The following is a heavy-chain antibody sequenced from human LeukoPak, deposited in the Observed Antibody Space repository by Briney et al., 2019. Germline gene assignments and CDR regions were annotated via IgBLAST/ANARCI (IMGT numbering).Heavy chain of an antibody. J-gene: IGHJ6*03. CDR3: ARAASDFWSGYYYYYMDV. CDR1: GGSVSSGSYY. D-gene: IGHD3-3*01. CDR2: IYYSGST. Sequence: SETLSLTCTVSGGSVSSGSYYWSWIRQPPGKGLEWIGYIYYSGSTNYNPSLKRRVTISVDTSKNQFSLKLSSVTAADTAVYYCARAASDFWSGYYYYYMDVWGKGTTVTVSS. V-gene: IGHV4-61*01.